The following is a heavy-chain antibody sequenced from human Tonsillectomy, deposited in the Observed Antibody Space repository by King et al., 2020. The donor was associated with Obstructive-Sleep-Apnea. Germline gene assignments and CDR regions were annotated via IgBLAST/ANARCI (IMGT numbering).Heavy chain of an antibody. CDR2: IYDSGRT. V-gene: IGHV4-30-4*07. CDR1: GGSISSGGYS. CDR3: AREYCSGGSCSLDN. J-gene: IGHJ4*02. D-gene: IGHD2-15*01. Sequence: QLQESGPGLVKPSQTLSLTCAVSGGSISSGGYSWNWIRQPPGRGLEWIGYIYDSGRTYYNPSLKSRITISIDTSENQFSLKLSSVTAADTAIYYCAREYCSGGSCSLDNWGQGILVTVSS.